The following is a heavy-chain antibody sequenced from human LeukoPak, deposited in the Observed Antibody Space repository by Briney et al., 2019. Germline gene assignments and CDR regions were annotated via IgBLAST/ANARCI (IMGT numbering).Heavy chain of an antibody. J-gene: IGHJ4*02. V-gene: IGHV3-7*03. CDR2: IKEDGSER. CDR3: AKWKYSNSGIDDY. Sequence: GGSLRLSCEASPFIFSGHWLNWVRQTPGKGLEWVASIKEDGSERQYVDSVKGRFSISRDNTKGSLFLQLNSLRAEDTAVYYCAKWKYSNSGIDDYWGQGTLVTVSS. CDR1: PFIFSGHW. D-gene: IGHD6-6*01.